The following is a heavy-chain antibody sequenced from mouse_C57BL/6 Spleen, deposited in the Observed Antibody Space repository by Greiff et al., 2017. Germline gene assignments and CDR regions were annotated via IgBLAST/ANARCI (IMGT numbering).Heavy chain of an antibody. CDR2: IYPRSGNT. CDR1: GYTFTSYG. V-gene: IGHV1-81*01. CDR3: ARGTGFAD. J-gene: IGHJ3*01. Sequence: VKLQQSGAELARPGASVKLSCTASGYTFTSYGISWVKQRTGQSLEWIGGIYPRSGNTYYNEKFKGKATLTADKSSSTAYMELRSLTSEDSAGYFYARGTGFADWGQGTLVTVSA. D-gene: IGHD3-3*01.